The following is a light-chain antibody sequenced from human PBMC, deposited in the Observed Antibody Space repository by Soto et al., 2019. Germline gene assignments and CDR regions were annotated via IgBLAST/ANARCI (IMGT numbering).Light chain of an antibody. Sequence: DIVMTQSPLSLPVTPGEPASISCRSSQSLVHSNGFNYLDWYLQKPGQSPQVLLYLASIRASGVPDRFSGSGSGTNFTLKISRVEAEYVGVYYCMQCLQVPWTFGQGTKVEIK. CDR1: QSLVHSNGFNY. J-gene: IGKJ1*01. CDR2: LAS. V-gene: IGKV2-28*01. CDR3: MQCLQVPWT.